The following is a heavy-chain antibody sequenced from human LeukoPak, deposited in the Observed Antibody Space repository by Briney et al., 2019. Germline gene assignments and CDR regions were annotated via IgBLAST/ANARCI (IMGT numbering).Heavy chain of an antibody. CDR2: INPNTGGR. V-gene: IGHV1-2*02. J-gene: IGHJ4*02. Sequence: ASVKVSCKASGYTFTGYHMHWVRQAPGQGLEWMGWINPNTGGRIYAQKFQGRVTMTRDTSIRTAYMELSRLRSDDTAVFYCARSGGDAGLFDSWGQGTLVTVSS. CDR3: ARSGGDAGLFDS. CDR1: GYTFTGYH. D-gene: IGHD2-21*01.